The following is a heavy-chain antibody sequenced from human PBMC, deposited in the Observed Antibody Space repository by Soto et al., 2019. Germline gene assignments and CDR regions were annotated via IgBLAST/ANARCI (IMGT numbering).Heavy chain of an antibody. CDR3: ARDPDPYRGSYYRI. V-gene: IGHV4-59*01. D-gene: IGHD1-26*01. CDR1: GGSISSYY. CDR2: IYYSGST. J-gene: IGHJ4*02. Sequence: QVQLQESGPGLVKPSETLSLTCTVSGGSISSYYWSWIRQPPGKGLEWIGYIYYSGSTNYNPSLKSHAPKSVDTSKNQFSLKLRSVTAADTAVYYCARDPDPYRGSYYRIWGQGTLVTVSS.